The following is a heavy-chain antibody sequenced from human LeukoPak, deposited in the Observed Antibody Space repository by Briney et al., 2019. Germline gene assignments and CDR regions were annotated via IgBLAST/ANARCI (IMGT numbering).Heavy chain of an antibody. CDR3: ARGEYDYAWGSYSPNAFAM. D-gene: IGHD3-16*01. CDR2: INHSGST. CDR1: GGSFSGYY. J-gene: IGHJ3*02. V-gene: IGHV4-34*01. Sequence: SETLSLTCAVYGGSFSGYYWSWIRQPPGKGQEWIGEINHSGSTNYNPSLKSRVTISVDTSKNQFSLKLSSVTAADTALYYCARGEYDYAWGSYSPNAFAMWGQGTMVTVSS.